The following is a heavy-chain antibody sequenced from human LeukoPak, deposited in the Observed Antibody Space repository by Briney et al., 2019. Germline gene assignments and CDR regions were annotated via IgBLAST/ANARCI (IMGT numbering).Heavy chain of an antibody. Sequence: SQTLSLTCAISGDSFSSNTAGWNWLRQSPSRGLEWLGRTYYRSKWYNDYAVSVKSRISINPDTSKNQFSLQLNSVTPEDTAVYYCARDHNDYYGMDVWGQGTTVTVSS. CDR1: GDSFSSNTAG. V-gene: IGHV6-1*01. D-gene: IGHD1-14*01. J-gene: IGHJ6*02. CDR2: TYYRSKWYN. CDR3: ARDHNDYYGMDV.